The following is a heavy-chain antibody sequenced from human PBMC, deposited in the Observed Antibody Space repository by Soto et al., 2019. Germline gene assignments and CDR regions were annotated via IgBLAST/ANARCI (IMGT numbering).Heavy chain of an antibody. CDR2: ISGSGGTT. J-gene: IGHJ6*03. V-gene: IGHV3-23*01. CDR3: AKGPCTTCDAEHYYYYMDV. CDR1: GFTFGDFG. Sequence: GGSLRLSCAASGFTFGDFGMSWFRQAPGKGLEWVSGISGSGGTTYYADSAKARFTISRDNSKNTLYLQMNSLRVEDTAVYFCAKGPCTTCDAEHYYYYMDVWGKGTTVTVSS. D-gene: IGHD2-2*01.